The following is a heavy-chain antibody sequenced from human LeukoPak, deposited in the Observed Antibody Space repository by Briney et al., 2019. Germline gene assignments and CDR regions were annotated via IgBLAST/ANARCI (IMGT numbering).Heavy chain of an antibody. CDR3: ARDTFYSSGVYGLDV. J-gene: IGHJ6*02. Sequence: GGSLRLSCAASGLIFSSYGMHWVRQAPGKGLEWVAVIYYDGSNKYYADSVRGRFTISRDNSKNTLFLQMSSLRAEDTAVYYCARDTFYSSGVYGLDVWGQGTTVTVSS. D-gene: IGHD3-22*01. CDR2: IYYDGSNK. V-gene: IGHV3-33*01. CDR1: GLIFSSYG.